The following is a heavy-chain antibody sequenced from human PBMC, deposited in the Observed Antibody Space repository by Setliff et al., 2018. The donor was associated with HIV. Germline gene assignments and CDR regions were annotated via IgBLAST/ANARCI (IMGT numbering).Heavy chain of an antibody. CDR1: GFTFSSYV. CDR2: IWYDGSNK. CDR3: TRGGSSFLGY. D-gene: IGHD6-6*01. V-gene: IGHV3-33*01. Sequence: GGSLRLSCAASGFTFSSYVMHWVRQAPGKGLEWVAVIWYDGSNKYYADSVKGRFTISRDNSKNTLYLQMNSLRAEDTAVYYCTRGGSSFLGYWGQGTLVTVSS. J-gene: IGHJ4*02.